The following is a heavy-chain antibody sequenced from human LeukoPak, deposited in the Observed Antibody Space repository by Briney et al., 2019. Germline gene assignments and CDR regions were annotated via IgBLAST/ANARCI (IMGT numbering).Heavy chain of an antibody. CDR2: IYYSGST. D-gene: IGHD1-14*01. V-gene: IGHV4-31*03. Sequence: SETLSLTCTVSGGSISSGGYYWSWIRQHPGKGLEWIGYIYYSGSTYYNPSLKSRVTISVDTSKNQFSLKLSSVTAADTAVYYCARESGIPDAYYYGMDVWGQGTTVTVSS. CDR3: ARESGIPDAYYYGMDV. CDR1: GGSISSGGYY. J-gene: IGHJ6*02.